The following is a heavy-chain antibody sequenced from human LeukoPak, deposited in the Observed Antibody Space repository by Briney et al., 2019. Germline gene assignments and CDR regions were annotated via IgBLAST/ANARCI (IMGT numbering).Heavy chain of an antibody. CDR3: ARAFGGSGYDLDY. CDR2: IYYSGST. J-gene: IGHJ4*02. V-gene: IGHV4-39*07. Sequence: SETLSLTCTVSGGSISSSSYYWGWIRQPPGKGLEWIGSIYYSGSTYYNPSLKSRVTISVDTSKNQFSLKLSSVTPEDTAVYYCARAFGGSGYDLDYWGQGTLVTVSS. CDR1: GGSISSSSYY. D-gene: IGHD5-12*01.